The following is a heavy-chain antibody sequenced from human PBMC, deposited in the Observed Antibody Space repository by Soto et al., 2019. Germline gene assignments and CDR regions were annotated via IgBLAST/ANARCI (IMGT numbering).Heavy chain of an antibody. J-gene: IGHJ4*02. CDR2: ITDSSDTV. V-gene: IGHV3-48*02. Sequence: LRLSCVASGFSLSNYNMNWVRQAPGKGLEWVSYITDSSDTVHYADSVRGRFTISRDNAESSLYLQMNSLRDEDTAVYFCARDFGHGYYLDYWGRGTPVPVYS. CDR1: GFSLSNYN. D-gene: IGHD3-3*01. CDR3: ARDFGHGYYLDY.